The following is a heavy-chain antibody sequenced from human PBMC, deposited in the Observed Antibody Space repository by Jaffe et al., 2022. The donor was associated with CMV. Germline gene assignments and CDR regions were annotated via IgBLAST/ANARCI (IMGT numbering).Heavy chain of an antibody. CDR3: ARGWEVRGAITPFDY. Sequence: EVQLVESGGGLIQPGGSLRLSCAASGFTVSSNYMSWVRQAPGKGLEWVSVIYSGGSTYYADSVKGRFTISRDNSKNTLYLQMNSLRAEDTAVYYCARGWEVRGAITPFDYWGQGTLVTVSS. D-gene: IGHD3-10*01. V-gene: IGHV3-53*01. CDR1: GFTVSSNY. J-gene: IGHJ4*02. CDR2: IYSGGST.